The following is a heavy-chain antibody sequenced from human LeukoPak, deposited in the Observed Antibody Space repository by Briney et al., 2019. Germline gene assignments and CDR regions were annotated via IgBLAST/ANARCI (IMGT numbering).Heavy chain of an antibody. D-gene: IGHD5-18*01. J-gene: IGHJ4*02. CDR3: AMDSYGPDDY. Sequence: GGSLRLSCTASGFTFSSYSMNWVRQAPGKGLGWVSSISTSSSYICYADSVKGRFTISRDNTKNSVYLQMNSLRGEDTGVYYCAMDSYGPDDYWGQGTLVTVSS. V-gene: IGHV3-21*01. CDR2: ISTSSSYI. CDR1: GFTFSSYS.